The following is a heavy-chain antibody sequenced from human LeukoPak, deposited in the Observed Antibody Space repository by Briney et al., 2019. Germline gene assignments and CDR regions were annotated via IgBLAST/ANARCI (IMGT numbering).Heavy chain of an antibody. D-gene: IGHD3-9*01. J-gene: IGHJ4*02. CDR1: GSSFTSYW. CDR2: IYPGDSDT. Sequence: GEPLQISFKGSGSSFTSYWIVWVRPMPGKGLAWRGSIYPGDSDTRYSPSFQGQVTISADKSISTAYLQWSSLKASDTAMYYCARELRYFDWLSMEYYFDYWGQGTLVTVSS. V-gene: IGHV5-51*01. CDR3: ARELRYFDWLSMEYYFDY.